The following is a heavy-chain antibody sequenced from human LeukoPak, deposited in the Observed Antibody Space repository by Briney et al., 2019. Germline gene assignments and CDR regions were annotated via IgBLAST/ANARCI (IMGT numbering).Heavy chain of an antibody. CDR2: MNPNSGNT. CDR1: GCTFTSYD. CDR3: ASMTTDDYGDYYLIY. V-gene: IGHV1-8*01. J-gene: IGHJ4*02. D-gene: IGHD4-17*01. Sequence: GASVKVSCKASGCTFTSYDINWVRQATGQGLEWMGWMNPNSGNTGYAQKFQGRVTMTRNTSISTAYMELSSLRSEDTAVYYCASMTTDDYGDYYLIYWGQGTLVTVSS.